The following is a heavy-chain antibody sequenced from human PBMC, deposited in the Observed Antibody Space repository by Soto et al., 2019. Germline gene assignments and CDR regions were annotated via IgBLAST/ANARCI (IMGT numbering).Heavy chain of an antibody. CDR3: AKAGQTGYSSGWLGY. Sequence: EVQLVESGGGLVQPGRSLRLSCVASGFTFDDYAMHWVRQAPGKGLEWVSGISWNSGSIGYADSVKGRFTISRDNAKNSLYLQMNSLRAEDTALYYCAKAGQTGYSSGWLGYWGQGTLVTVSS. J-gene: IGHJ4*02. V-gene: IGHV3-9*01. D-gene: IGHD6-19*01. CDR1: GFTFDDYA. CDR2: ISWNSGSI.